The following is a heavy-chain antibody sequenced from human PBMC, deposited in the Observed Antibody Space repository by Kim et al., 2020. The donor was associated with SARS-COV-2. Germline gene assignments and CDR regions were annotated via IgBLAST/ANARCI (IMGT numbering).Heavy chain of an antibody. Sequence: ASVKVSCKASGGTFSSYAISWVRQAPGQGLEWMGGIIPIFGTANYAQKFQGRVTITADKSTSTAYMELSSLRSEDTAVYYCARNHVGGDYYGSGSTIPPYGMDVWGQGTTVTVSS. D-gene: IGHD3-10*01. J-gene: IGHJ6*02. V-gene: IGHV1-69*06. CDR2: IIPIFGTA. CDR1: GGTFSSYA. CDR3: ARNHVGGDYYGSGSTIPPYGMDV.